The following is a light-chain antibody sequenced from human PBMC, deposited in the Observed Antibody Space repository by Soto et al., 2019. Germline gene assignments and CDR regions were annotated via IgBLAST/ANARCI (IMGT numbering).Light chain of an antibody. CDR2: GAS. Sequence: EIVLTQSPGTLSLSPGERANLSCRASQSVSSSYLAWYQQKPGQAPRLLIYGASSRATGIPDRFSGSGSGTDFTLTISRLEPEDFAVYYCQQYGSSPALTFGGGTKV. J-gene: IGKJ4*01. V-gene: IGKV3-20*01. CDR1: QSVSSSY. CDR3: QQYGSSPALT.